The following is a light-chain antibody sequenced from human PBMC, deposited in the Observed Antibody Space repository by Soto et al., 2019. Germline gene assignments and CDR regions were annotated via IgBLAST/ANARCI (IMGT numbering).Light chain of an antibody. CDR1: HDIITY. CDR2: EAS. CDR3: QQLNTLPFT. Sequence: DIQLTQSPSLLSASVGDRVTITCRASHDIITYLAWYQQKPGKAPKLMIYEASTFQSGVPSRFSGSGSVTEFTLTISGLLPEDFATYHCQQLNTLPFTFGQGTRLEI. V-gene: IGKV1-9*01. J-gene: IGKJ5*01.